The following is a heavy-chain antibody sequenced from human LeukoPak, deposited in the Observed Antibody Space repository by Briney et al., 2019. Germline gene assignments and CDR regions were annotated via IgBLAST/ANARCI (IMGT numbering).Heavy chain of an antibody. V-gene: IGHV3-30*02. J-gene: IGHJ4*02. CDR2: IRYDGSNK. D-gene: IGHD6-13*01. CDR1: GFTFSSYD. CDR3: ASEITAAGTLDY. Sequence: GGSLRLSCAASGFTFSSYDIHWVRQAPGKGLEWVAFIRYDGSNKYYADSVRGRFTISRDNSKNTLYLQMNSLRAEDTAVYYCASEITAAGTLDYWGQGALVTVSS.